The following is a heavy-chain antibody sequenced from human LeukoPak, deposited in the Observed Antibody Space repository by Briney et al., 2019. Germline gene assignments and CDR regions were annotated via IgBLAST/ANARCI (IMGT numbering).Heavy chain of an antibody. CDR2: IYYSGTT. V-gene: IGHV4-59*01. Sequence: PSETLSLTCTVSGASISSYYCNWIRQPPGKGLEWIGYIYYSGTTNYNPSLKSRVTISVDTSKNQFSLKLSSVTAADTAVYYCARSPPGSGSSWFDPWGQGTLVTVSS. CDR3: ARSPPGSGSSWFDP. D-gene: IGHD3-10*01. J-gene: IGHJ5*02. CDR1: GASISSYY.